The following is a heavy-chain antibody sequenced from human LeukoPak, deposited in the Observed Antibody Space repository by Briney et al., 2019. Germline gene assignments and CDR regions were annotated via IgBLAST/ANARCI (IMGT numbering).Heavy chain of an antibody. CDR3: AKKLRLGELSFTPFDY. CDR2: IYYSGST. Sequence: SETLSLTCTVSGGSISSYYWSWIRQPPGKGLEWIGYIYYSGSTNYNPSLKSRVTISVDTSKNQFSLKLSSVTAADTAVYYCAKKLRLGELSFTPFDYWGQGTLVTVSS. CDR1: GGSISSYY. D-gene: IGHD3-16*02. J-gene: IGHJ4*02. V-gene: IGHV4-59*08.